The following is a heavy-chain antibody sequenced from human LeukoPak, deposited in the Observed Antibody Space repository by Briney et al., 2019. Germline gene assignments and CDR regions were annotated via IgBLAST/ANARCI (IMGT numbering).Heavy chain of an antibody. V-gene: IGHV4-38-2*02. J-gene: IGHJ1*01. CDR3: ARNARSGFFND. CDR2: IHHSGSRFESGST. D-gene: IGHD3-22*01. CDR1: GFSITNNNY. Sequence: PSETLSLTCTVSGFSITNNNYWAWIRQSPGKGLEWMGSIHHSGSRFESGSTHYNPSLRGRITVSVDPSKNQFSLTLTSVTAADTAVYFCARNARSGFFNDWSQGSLVTVSS.